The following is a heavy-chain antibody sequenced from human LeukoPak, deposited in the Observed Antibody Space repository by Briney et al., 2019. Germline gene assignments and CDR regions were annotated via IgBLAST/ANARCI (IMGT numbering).Heavy chain of an antibody. CDR2: ISYDGSNK. J-gene: IGHJ3*02. CDR1: GFTFSSYA. V-gene: IGHV3-30*04. CDR3: AKTRDWLPKEDAFDI. Sequence: GGSLRLSCAASGFTFSSYAMHWVRQAPGKGLEWVAVISYDGSNKYYADSVKGRFTISRDNSKNTLYLQMNSLRAEDTAVYYCAKTRDWLPKEDAFDIWGQGTMDTDSS. D-gene: IGHD3/OR15-3a*01.